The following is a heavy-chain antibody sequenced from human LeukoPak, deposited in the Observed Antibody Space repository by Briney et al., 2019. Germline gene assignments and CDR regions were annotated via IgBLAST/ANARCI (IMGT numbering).Heavy chain of an antibody. V-gene: IGHV4-59*08. Sequence: PSETLSLTCTVSGGSISSYYWSWIRQPPGKGLEWIGYIYYSGSTNYNPSLKSRVTISVDTSKNQFSLKLSSVTAADTAVYYCARHSWYYDSSGYYLIWGQGTLVTVSS. J-gene: IGHJ4*02. CDR1: GGSISSYY. D-gene: IGHD3-22*01. CDR3: ARHSWYYDSSGYYLI. CDR2: IYYSGST.